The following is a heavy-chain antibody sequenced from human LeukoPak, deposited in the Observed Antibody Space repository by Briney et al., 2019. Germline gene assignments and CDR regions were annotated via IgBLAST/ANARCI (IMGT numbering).Heavy chain of an antibody. V-gene: IGHV4-31*03. CDR1: GGSFSSAGGY. CDR3: ARQDWQSYHFDY. CDR2: IDYRGNT. J-gene: IGHJ4*02. Sequence: PSQTLSLTCTVSGGSFSSAGGYWSWIRQHPGKGLEWIGYIDYRGNTFYNPPLQSRVTISVDMSKAQFSLNLSSVTAADTAIYYCARQDWQSYHFDYWGQGTLATVSS. D-gene: IGHD3/OR15-3a*01.